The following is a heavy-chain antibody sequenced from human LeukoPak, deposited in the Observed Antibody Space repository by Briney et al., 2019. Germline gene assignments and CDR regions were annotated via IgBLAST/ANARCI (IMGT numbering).Heavy chain of an antibody. J-gene: IGHJ4*02. V-gene: IGHV3-23*01. Sequence: GGSLRLSCAASGFTFSSYAMSWVRQAPGKGLEWVSAISGSGGSTYYADSVKGRFTISRDDSKNTLYLQMNSLRAEDTAVYYCVKGGSTSSREGKHVQFLEWLSSWYFDYWGQGTLVTVSS. D-gene: IGHD3-3*01. CDR2: ISGSGGST. CDR1: GFTFSSYA. CDR3: VKGGSTSSREGKHVQFLEWLSSWYFDY.